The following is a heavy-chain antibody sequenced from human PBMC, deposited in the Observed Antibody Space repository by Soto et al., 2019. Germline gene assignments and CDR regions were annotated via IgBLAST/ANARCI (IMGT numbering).Heavy chain of an antibody. Sequence: EVQLLESGGGLVQPGGSLRLSCAASGFTFSSYAMSWVRQAPGNGLAWVSAISGSGGSTYYADSVKGRFTISRDNSKNTLYLQMNSLRDEDTAGYYCAKVWRATALFYFDFWGQGTLVTVSS. J-gene: IGHJ4*02. D-gene: IGHD1-26*01. V-gene: IGHV3-23*01. CDR1: GFTFSSYA. CDR2: ISGSGGST. CDR3: AKVWRATALFYFDF.